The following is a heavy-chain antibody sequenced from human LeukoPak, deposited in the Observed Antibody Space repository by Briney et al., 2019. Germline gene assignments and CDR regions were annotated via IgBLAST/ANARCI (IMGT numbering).Heavy chain of an antibody. V-gene: IGHV1-3*01. D-gene: IGHD3-10*01. CDR3: AIWFGESSFDY. CDR1: GYTFTSYA. CDR2: INARNGNT. J-gene: IGHJ4*02. Sequence: GASVKVSCKASGYTFTSYAMHWVRQAPGQRLEWMGWINARNGNTQYSQKFQGRVTITRDTSASTAYMELSSLRSEDTAVYYSAIWFGESSFDYWGQGTLVTVSS.